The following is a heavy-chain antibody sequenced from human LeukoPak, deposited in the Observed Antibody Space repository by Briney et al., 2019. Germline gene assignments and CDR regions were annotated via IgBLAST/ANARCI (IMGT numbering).Heavy chain of an antibody. CDR3: ARGRAGVYAYYLYFDL. CDR2: IYYGGST. Sequence: SETLSLSCTVSRGSISSSSYYWGWIRQPPGKGREWLGSIYYGGSTYYNPLIRSRVTLSVDTSKTQFSLKLSSVSAADTAVYYYARGRAGVYAYYLYFDLWGRGTLVTVSS. D-gene: IGHD2-8*01. CDR1: RGSISSSSYY. V-gene: IGHV4-39*01. J-gene: IGHJ2*01.